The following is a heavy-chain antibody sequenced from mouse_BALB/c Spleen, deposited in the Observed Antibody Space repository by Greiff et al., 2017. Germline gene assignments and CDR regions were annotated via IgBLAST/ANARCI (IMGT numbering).Heavy chain of an antibody. D-gene: IGHD1-1*01. CDR2: IYPSDSYT. V-gene: IGHV1-69*02. J-gene: IGHJ2*01. CDR1: GYTFTSYW. CDR3: TRRGYYYGSSYGDY. Sequence: QVHVKQPGAELVRPGASVKLSCKASGYTFTSYWINWVKQRPGQGLEWIGNIYPSDSYTNYNQKFKDKATLTADKSSSTAYMQLSSPTSEDSAVYYCTRRGYYYGSSYGDYWGQGTTLTVSS.